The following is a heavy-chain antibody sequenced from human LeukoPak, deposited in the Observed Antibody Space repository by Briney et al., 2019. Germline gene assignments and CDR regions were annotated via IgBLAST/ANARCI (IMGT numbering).Heavy chain of an antibody. Sequence: PSETLSLPCSISGDFISRFYWNGLRQPPGKELEWIGYVYYTGGTNYNPSLKSRATLSVDTSKNEFSLKLNSLTAADTALYYCARGAVEWLFDYDYYYMDVWGKGTTVIVSS. J-gene: IGHJ6*03. CDR1: GDFISRFY. D-gene: IGHD3-22*01. CDR2: VYYTGGT. CDR3: ARGAVEWLFDYDYYYMDV. V-gene: IGHV4-59*01.